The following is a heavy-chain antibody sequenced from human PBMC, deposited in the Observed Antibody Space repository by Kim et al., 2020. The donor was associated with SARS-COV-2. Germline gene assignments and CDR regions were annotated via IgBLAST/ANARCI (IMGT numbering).Heavy chain of an antibody. CDR2: IYYSGST. CDR1: GGSISSYY. Sequence: SETLSLTCTVSGGSISSYYWSWIRQPPGKGLEWIGYIYYSGSTNYNPSLKSRVTISVDTSKNQFSLKLSSVTAADTAVYYCARDSISRYCSGGSCFYYYYGMDVWGQGTTVTVSS. CDR3: ARDSISRYCSGGSCFYYYYGMDV. V-gene: IGHV4-59*01. J-gene: IGHJ6*02. D-gene: IGHD2-15*01.